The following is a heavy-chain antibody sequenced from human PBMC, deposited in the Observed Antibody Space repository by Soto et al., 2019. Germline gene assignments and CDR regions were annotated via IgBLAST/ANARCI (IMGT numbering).Heavy chain of an antibody. D-gene: IGHD2-2*01. Sequence: ASVKVSCKASGYTFTSYGISWVRQAPGQGLEWMGWISAYNGNTNYAQKLQGRVTMTTDTSTSTAYMELRSLRSDDTAVYYCAREYRDCSSTSCQEYYYYGMDVWGQGTTVTVSS. J-gene: IGHJ6*02. CDR2: ISAYNGNT. V-gene: IGHV1-18*01. CDR3: AREYRDCSSTSCQEYYYYGMDV. CDR1: GYTFTSYG.